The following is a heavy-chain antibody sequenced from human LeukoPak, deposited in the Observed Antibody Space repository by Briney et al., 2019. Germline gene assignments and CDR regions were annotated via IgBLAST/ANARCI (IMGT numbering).Heavy chain of an antibody. Sequence: GGSLRLSCAASGFTVSRNYLSGVRQAPGKGLEWVSVIYSGGSTYYADSVKGRFTISRDNSKNTLYLQMTSLRAEDTAVYYCARYAHSYYYDCSGYEAHFDYWGQGTLGTVSS. J-gene: IGHJ4*02. CDR1: GFTVSRNY. CDR2: IYSGGST. D-gene: IGHD3-22*01. V-gene: IGHV3-53*01. CDR3: ARYAHSYYYDCSGYEAHFDY.